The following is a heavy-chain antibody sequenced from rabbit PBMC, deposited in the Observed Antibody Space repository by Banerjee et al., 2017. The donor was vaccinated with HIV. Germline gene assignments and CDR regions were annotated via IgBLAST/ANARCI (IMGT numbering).Heavy chain of an antibody. CDR3: ARMGSSGWGFNL. CDR2: IDPIFGST. J-gene: IGHJ4*01. D-gene: IGHD4-1*01. CDR1: GIDFSSSYW. V-gene: IGHV1S43*01. Sequence: QEQLEESGGGLVKPGGTLTLTCKASGIDFSSSYWMCWVRQAPGKGLESIGYIDPIFGSTYYASWVNGRFTISRSTSLNTVDLKMTSLTVADTATYFCARMGSSGWGFNLWGPGTLVTVS.